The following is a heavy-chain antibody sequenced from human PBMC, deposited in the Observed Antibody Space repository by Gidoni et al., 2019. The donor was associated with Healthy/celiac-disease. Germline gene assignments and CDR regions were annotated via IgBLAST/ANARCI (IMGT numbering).Heavy chain of an antibody. D-gene: IGHD3-10*01. V-gene: IGHV1-2*02. J-gene: IGHJ6*02. Sequence: QVQLVPSGAEVKKPGASVKVSCKASGYTFTGYYMHWVRQAPGQGLEWMGWINPNSGGTNYAQKFQGRVTMTRDTSISTAYMELSRLRSDDTAVYYCARCVKVWFGEPPLGMDVWGQGTTVTVSS. CDR2: INPNSGGT. CDR3: ARCVKVWFGEPPLGMDV. CDR1: GYTFTGYY.